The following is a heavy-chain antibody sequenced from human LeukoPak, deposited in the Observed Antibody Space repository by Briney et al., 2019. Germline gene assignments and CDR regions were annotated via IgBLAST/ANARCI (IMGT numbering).Heavy chain of an antibody. J-gene: IGHJ4*02. V-gene: IGHV3-23*01. CDR2: VSGSGGST. CDR1: GFTFSSYA. D-gene: IGHD6-19*01. Sequence: GGSLRLSCAASGFTFSSYAMSWVRQAPGKGLEWGSAVSGSGGSTYYADSVKGRFTISRDNSKNTQYLQMNSLRAEDTAVYYCATSEYSSGWYVFDYWGQGTLVTVSS. CDR3: ATSEYSSGWYVFDY.